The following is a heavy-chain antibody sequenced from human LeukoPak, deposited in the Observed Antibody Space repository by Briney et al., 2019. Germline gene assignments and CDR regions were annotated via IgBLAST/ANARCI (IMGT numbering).Heavy chain of an antibody. CDR3: AKGYSYGPSWFDY. CDR2: ISSSGSTI. Sequence: GGSLRLSCAASGFTFSSYSMNWVRQAPGKGLEWVSYISSSGSTIYYADSVKGRFTISRDNAKNSLYLQMNSLRAEDMALYYCAKGYSYGPSWFDYWGQGTLVTVSS. D-gene: IGHD5-18*01. V-gene: IGHV3-48*04. J-gene: IGHJ4*02. CDR1: GFTFSSYS.